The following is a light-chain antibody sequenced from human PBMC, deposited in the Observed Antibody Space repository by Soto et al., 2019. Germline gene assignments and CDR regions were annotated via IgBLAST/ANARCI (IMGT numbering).Light chain of an antibody. CDR1: QRVSSH. CDR3: HQYNNWPWT. Sequence: IVLTQSPGTLSLSPGDTATLSCRASQRVSSHLAWYQQRPGQAPRLLIKAASTRATGIPVRFSGSGSETEFTLTIRSLQSEDFGLYYCHQYNNWPWTFGQGTKVDIK. J-gene: IGKJ1*01. V-gene: IGKV3-15*01. CDR2: AAS.